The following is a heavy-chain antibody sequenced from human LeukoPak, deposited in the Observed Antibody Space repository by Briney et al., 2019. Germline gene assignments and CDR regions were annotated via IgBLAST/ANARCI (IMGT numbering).Heavy chain of an antibody. Sequence: GGSLRLSCAASGFTFSSCVMSWVRQAPGKGLEWVANIKQDGSEKYYVDSVKGRFTISRDNAKNSLYLQMNSLRAEDTAVYYCARDLAGYDAFDIWGQGTMVTVSS. CDR1: GFTFSSCV. J-gene: IGHJ3*02. D-gene: IGHD3-9*01. CDR2: IKQDGSEK. V-gene: IGHV3-7*03. CDR3: ARDLAGYDAFDI.